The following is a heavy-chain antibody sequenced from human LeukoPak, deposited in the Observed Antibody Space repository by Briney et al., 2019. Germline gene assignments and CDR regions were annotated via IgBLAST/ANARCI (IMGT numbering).Heavy chain of an antibody. J-gene: IGHJ2*01. V-gene: IGHV3-23*01. CDR2: ISVSVDRT. Sequence: GGSLRLSCAASGFTFTTYAMSWVRQAPGKGLEWVSTISVSVDRTYYADSVKGRFTISRDNSKNTLYLRMNSLRAEDTAVYYCAKHGTNNYWYFDLWGRGTLVTVSS. D-gene: IGHD1-26*01. CDR3: AKHGTNNYWYFDL. CDR1: GFTFTTYA.